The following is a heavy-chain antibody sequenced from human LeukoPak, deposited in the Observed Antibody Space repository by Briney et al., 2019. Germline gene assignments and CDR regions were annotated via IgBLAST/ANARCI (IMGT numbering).Heavy chain of an antibody. CDR1: GFTFSSYA. CDR2: ISGSGGNT. D-gene: IGHD1-26*01. V-gene: IGHV3-23*01. Sequence: GGSLRLSCAASGFTFSSYAMSWVRQAPGKGLEWDSAISGSGGNTYYADSVKGRFTISRDNSKNTLYLQMNSLRAEDTAVYYRAKGSGSYPGSGYGMDVWGQGTTITVSS. CDR3: AKGSGSYPGSGYGMDV. J-gene: IGHJ6*02.